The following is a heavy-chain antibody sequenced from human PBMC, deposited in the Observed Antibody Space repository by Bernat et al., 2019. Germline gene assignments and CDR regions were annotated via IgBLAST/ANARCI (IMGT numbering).Heavy chain of an antibody. CDR1: GFTFSSYA. Sequence: QVQLVESGGGVVQPGRSLRLSCAASGFTFSSYAMHWVRQAPGKGLEWVAVISYDGSNIYYADSVKGRFTISRDNSKNTLYLQMNSLRAEDTAVYHCARAPVWLGEWYFDLWGRGTLVTVSS. V-gene: IGHV3-30-3*01. CDR2: ISYDGSNI. D-gene: IGHD3-10*01. J-gene: IGHJ2*01. CDR3: ARAPVWLGEWYFDL.